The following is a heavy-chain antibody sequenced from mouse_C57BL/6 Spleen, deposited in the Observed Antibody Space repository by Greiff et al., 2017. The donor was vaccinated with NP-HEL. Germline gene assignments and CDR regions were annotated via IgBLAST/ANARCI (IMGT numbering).Heavy chain of an antibody. CDR1: GYTFTDYE. CDR2: IDPETGGT. Sequence: QVQLQQSGAELVRPGASVTLSCKASGYTFTDYEMHWVKQTPVHGLEWIGAIDPETGGTDYNQKFKGKAILTADKSSSTAYMELRSLTSEDSAVYYCTRSSGTEYYFDDWGQGTTLTVSS. CDR3: TRSSGTEYYFDD. J-gene: IGHJ2*01. D-gene: IGHD4-1*01. V-gene: IGHV1-15*01.